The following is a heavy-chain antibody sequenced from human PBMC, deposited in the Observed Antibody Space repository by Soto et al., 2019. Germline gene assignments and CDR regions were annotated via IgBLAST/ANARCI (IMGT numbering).Heavy chain of an antibody. D-gene: IGHD3-22*01. CDR3: ARENYYDTSGLDY. J-gene: IGHJ4*02. CDR1: GFTFTSYG. V-gene: IGHV3-33*01. Sequence: GGSLRLSCAASGFTFTSYGMHWVRQAPGKGLEWVAGIWYDGNSKYYEDSVKGRFTISRDNSKNTLYLEMNSLRGDDTAVYYCARENYYDTSGLDYWGQGTLLTVSS. CDR2: IWYDGNSK.